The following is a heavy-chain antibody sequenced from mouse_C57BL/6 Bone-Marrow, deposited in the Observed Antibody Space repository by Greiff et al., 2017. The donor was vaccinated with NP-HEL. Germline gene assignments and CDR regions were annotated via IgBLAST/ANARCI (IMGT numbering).Heavy chain of an antibody. J-gene: IGHJ4*01. CDR3: TTPSYYGSSFYAMDY. V-gene: IGHV14-4*01. CDR2: IDPENGDT. CDR1: GFNIKDDY. Sequence: EVQLVESGAELVRPGASVKLSCTASGFNIKDDYMHWVKQRPEQGLEWIGWIDPENGDTEYASKFQGKATITADTSSNTAYLQLSSLTSEDTAVYYCTTPSYYGSSFYAMDYWGQGTSVTVSS. D-gene: IGHD1-1*01.